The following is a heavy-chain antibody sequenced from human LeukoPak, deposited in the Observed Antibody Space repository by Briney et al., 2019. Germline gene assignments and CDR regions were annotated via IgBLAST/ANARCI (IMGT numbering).Heavy chain of an antibody. Sequence: PGGSLTLSCAASGFIFNSNSMNWLPQAPGKGLEWVSSISSRSSYIYYADSVQGRFTISRDNARKSLYLQMTSLRAEDTAVYYCAREPQIYGDFRFHYWAQGPVVSVS. CDR2: ISSRSSYI. CDR3: AREPQIYGDFRFHY. CDR1: GFIFNSNS. J-gene: IGHJ4*02. V-gene: IGHV3-21*01. D-gene: IGHD4-17*01.